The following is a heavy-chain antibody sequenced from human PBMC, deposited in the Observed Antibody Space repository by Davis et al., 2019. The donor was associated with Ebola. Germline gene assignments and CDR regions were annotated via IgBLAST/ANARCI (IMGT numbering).Heavy chain of an antibody. Sequence: GESLKISCSASGFTFSSYGMHWVRQAPGKGLEWVAVISYDGSNKYYADSVKGRFTISRDNYKNTLYLQMNSLRAEDTAVYYCARDRVSEAYYYYYGMDVWGQGTTVTVSS. V-gene: IGHV3-30*19. J-gene: IGHJ6*02. CDR2: ISYDGSNK. CDR1: GFTFSSYG. D-gene: IGHD3-10*01. CDR3: ARDRVSEAYYYYYGMDV.